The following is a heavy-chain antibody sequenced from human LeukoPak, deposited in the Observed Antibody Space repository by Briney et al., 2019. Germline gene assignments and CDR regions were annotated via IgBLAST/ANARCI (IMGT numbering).Heavy chain of an antibody. J-gene: IGHJ4*02. D-gene: IGHD6-25*01. V-gene: IGHV3-11*04. CDR3: AREASGNYHVFDS. CDR1: GFSLSSYF. CDR2: ITNTGRST. Sequence: PGGSLRLSCEASGFSLSSYFISWIRQAPGKGLEWISYITNTGRSTNYADAVKGRFTISRDNGKQSVYLEMTDLRAEDTAVYYCAREASGNYHVFDSWGRGTLVIVSS.